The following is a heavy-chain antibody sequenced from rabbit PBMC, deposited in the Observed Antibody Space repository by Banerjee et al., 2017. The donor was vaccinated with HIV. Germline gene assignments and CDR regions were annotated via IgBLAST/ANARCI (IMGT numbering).Heavy chain of an antibody. Sequence: QSLEESGGDLVKPGASLTLTCTASGFSFSNKYVMCWVRQAPGKGLEWIACINTSSGNTVYASWAKGRFTISKTSSTTVTLQMTSLTAADTATYFCARSGYVGGDYTWDLWGPGTLVTVS. D-gene: IGHD1-1*01. CDR1: GFSFSNKYV. J-gene: IGHJ4*01. CDR3: ARSGYVGGDYTWDL. CDR2: INTSSGNT. V-gene: IGHV1S40*01.